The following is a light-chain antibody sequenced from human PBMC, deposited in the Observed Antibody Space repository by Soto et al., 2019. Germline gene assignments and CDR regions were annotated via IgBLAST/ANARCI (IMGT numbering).Light chain of an antibody. V-gene: IGKV1-13*02. CDR2: DAS. CDR1: QGISSA. J-gene: IGKJ4*01. CDR3: QQFQSPLT. Sequence: AILLTQSPSSLSASVGDRVTITCRASQGISSALAWYQQKPGKAPKLLIYDASSLESGVPSRFSGSGAGTDFTLAISSLQPEDFTTYYCQQFQSPLTYGGGTKVEIK.